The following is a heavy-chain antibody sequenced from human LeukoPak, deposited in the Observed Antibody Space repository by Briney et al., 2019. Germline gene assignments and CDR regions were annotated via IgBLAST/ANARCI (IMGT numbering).Heavy chain of an antibody. CDR1: GFTFSNYA. J-gene: IGHJ3*01. CDR2: IGGGPT. CDR3: AKDSTAYNGVYDASDL. Sequence: GGSLRLSCAASGFTFSNYAMNWVRQAPGRGLEWVSDIGGGPTFYADSVKGRFTISRDDSKNTVYLQMNSLRADDTAVYYCAKDSTAYNGVYDASDLWGQGTMVTLSS. V-gene: IGHV3-23*01. D-gene: IGHD1-1*01.